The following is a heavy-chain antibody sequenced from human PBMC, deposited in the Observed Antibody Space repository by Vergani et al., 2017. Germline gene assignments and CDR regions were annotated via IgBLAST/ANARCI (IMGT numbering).Heavy chain of an antibody. Sequence: QVQLVQSGAEVKKPGSSVKVSCKASGGTFSSYAISWVRQAPGQGLEWMGGIIPIFGTANYAQKFQGRVTITADESTSTAYMELCSLRSEDTAVYYCARDRASPPNGYVWFDPWGQGTLVTVSS. CDR3: ARDRASPPNGYVWFDP. J-gene: IGHJ5*02. CDR1: GGTFSSYA. D-gene: IGHD3-22*01. CDR2: IIPIFGTA. V-gene: IGHV1-69*12.